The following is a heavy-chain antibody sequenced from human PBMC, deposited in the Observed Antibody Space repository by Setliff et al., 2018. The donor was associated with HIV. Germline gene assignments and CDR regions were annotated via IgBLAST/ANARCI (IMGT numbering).Heavy chain of an antibody. Sequence: SVKVSCKASGGTFSSYAISWVRQAPGQGLEWMGGIIPIFGTANYTQKFQGRVTITTDESTSTAYMELSSLRSEDTAVYYCASPTAIPHWGQGTLVTVSS. CDR1: GGTFSSYA. J-gene: IGHJ4*02. CDR2: IIPIFGTA. CDR3: ASPTAIPH. V-gene: IGHV1-69*05. D-gene: IGHD2-21*02.